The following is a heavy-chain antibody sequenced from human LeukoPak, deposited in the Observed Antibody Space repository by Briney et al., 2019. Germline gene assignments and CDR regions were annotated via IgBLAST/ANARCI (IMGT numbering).Heavy chain of an antibody. J-gene: IGHJ4*02. CDR1: GFTFSSYD. CDR3: ARAAYGDYRFDY. D-gene: IGHD4-17*01. CDR2: IGTAGDT. V-gene: IGHV3-13*01. Sequence: PGGSLRLSCAASGFTFSSYDMHWVRQATGKGLEWVSAIGTAGDTYYPGSVKGRFTISRENAKNSLYLQMNSLRAGDTAVYYCARAAYGDYRFDYWGQGTLVTVSS.